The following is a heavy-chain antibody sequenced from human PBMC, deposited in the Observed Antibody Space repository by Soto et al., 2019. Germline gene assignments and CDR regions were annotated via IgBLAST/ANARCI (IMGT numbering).Heavy chain of an antibody. CDR2: ISAYNGNT. V-gene: IGHV1-18*01. D-gene: IGHD4-4*01. CDR1: GYTFTSYG. CDR3: ARRRTVTNYYYYYYMDV. Sequence: ASVKVSCKASGYTFTSYGISWVRQAPGQWLEWMGWISAYNGNTNYAQKLQGRVTMTTDTSTSTAYMELRSLRSDDTAVYYCARRRTVTNYYYYYYMDVWGKGTTVTVSS. J-gene: IGHJ6*03.